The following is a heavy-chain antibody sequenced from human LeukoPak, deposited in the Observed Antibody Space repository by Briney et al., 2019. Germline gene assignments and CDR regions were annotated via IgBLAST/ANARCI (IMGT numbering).Heavy chain of an antibody. Sequence: SETLSPTCAISGGSFSVYYWTWIRLAPGKGLEWIGEINHSGSTDYNPSLESRITMSVDTSKNQFSLKLSSVTAADTAVYYCARSSCTSTSCYRSYYYFGLDVWGQGTTVTVSS. J-gene: IGHJ6*02. CDR3: ARSSCTSTSCYRSYYYFGLDV. V-gene: IGHV4-34*10. CDR2: INHSGST. CDR1: GGSFSVYY. D-gene: IGHD2-2*01.